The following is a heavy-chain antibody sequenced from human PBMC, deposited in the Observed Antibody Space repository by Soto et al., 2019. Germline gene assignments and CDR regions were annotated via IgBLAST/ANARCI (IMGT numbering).Heavy chain of an antibody. Sequence: PGGSLRLSCAASGFTFSSYGMHWVRQAPGKGLEWVANIKQDGSEKYYVDSVKGRFTISRDNAKNSLYLQMNSLRAEDTAVYYCARAWYDDILTGPWDGMDVWGQGTTVTVSS. CDR3: ARAWYDDILTGPWDGMDV. CDR1: GFTFSSYG. CDR2: IKQDGSEK. V-gene: IGHV3-7*03. J-gene: IGHJ6*02. D-gene: IGHD3-9*01.